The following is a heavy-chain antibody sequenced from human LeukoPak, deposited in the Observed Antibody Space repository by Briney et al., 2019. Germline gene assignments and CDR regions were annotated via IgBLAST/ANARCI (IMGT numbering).Heavy chain of an antibody. V-gene: IGHV3-30-3*01. Sequence: GGSLRLSCATSGFTFSLFAMHWVRQAPGKGLEWVAVISYDGSNKYYADSVKGRFTISRDNSKNTLYLQMNSLRAEDTAVYYCARGSVAGTGYWGQGTLVTVSS. D-gene: IGHD6-19*01. CDR1: GFTFSLFA. CDR3: ARGSVAGTGY. CDR2: ISYDGSNK. J-gene: IGHJ4*02.